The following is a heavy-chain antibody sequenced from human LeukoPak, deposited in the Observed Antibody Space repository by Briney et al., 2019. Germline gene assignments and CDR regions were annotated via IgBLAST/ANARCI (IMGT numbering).Heavy chain of an antibody. CDR3: ARFGYGSGMSYYFDY. D-gene: IGHD3-10*01. CDR2: INWNGGST. J-gene: IGHJ4*02. Sequence: GGSLRLSCAASGFTFSSYWMSWVRQAPGKGLEWVSGINWNGGSTGYADSVKGRFTISRDNAKNSLYLQMNSLRAEDTALYYCARFGYGSGMSYYFDYWGQGTLVTVSS. CDR1: GFTFSSYW. V-gene: IGHV3-20*04.